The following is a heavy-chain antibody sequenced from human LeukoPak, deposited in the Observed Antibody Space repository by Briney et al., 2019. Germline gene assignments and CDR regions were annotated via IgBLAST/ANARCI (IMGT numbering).Heavy chain of an antibody. V-gene: IGHV3-23*01. J-gene: IGHJ6*02. Sequence: GGSLRLSCAASGFTFSSYAMNWVRQAAGKGLEWVSVISGRGDSTYYADSVKGRFTISRDNSKNTLHLQMNSLRAEDTAVYYCAKVTGSGSYPAYYYYAMDVWGRGTTVTVSS. D-gene: IGHD3-10*01. CDR3: AKVTGSGSYPAYYYYAMDV. CDR1: GFTFSSYA. CDR2: ISGRGDST.